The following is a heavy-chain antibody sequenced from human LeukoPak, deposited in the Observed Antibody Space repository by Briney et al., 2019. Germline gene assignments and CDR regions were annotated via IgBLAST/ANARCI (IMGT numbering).Heavy chain of an antibody. V-gene: IGHV4-38-2*01. CDR2: IYHSGST. Sequence: PSETLSLTCAVSGYSISSGYYWGWIRQPPGKGLEWIGSIYHSGSTYYNPSLKSRVTISVDTSKNQFSLKLSSVTAADTAVYYCAGSRRITIFGVVIFRGDPIGSDYWGQGTLVTVSS. CDR1: GYSISSGYY. J-gene: IGHJ4*02. CDR3: AGSRRITIFGVVIFRGDPIGSDY. D-gene: IGHD3-3*01.